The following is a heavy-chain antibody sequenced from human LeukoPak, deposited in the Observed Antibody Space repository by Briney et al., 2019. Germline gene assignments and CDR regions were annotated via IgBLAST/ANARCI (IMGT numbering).Heavy chain of an antibody. Sequence: GGSLRLSCAGSGFTFNTYGMHWVRQAPGRGLEWVALISYDGSNKYYADSVKGRFTISRDNSKNTLYLQMNSLRAEDTAVYYCARGSSGWSHEGYFDYWGQGILVTV. V-gene: IGHV3-30*03. CDR1: GFTFNTYG. CDR3: ARGSSGWSHEGYFDY. CDR2: ISYDGSNK. J-gene: IGHJ4*02. D-gene: IGHD6-19*01.